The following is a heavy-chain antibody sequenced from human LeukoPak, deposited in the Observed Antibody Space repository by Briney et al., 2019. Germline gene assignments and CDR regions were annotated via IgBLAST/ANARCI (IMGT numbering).Heavy chain of an antibody. CDR1: GYSISGGHY. Sequence: SEPLSLTCAVSGYSISGGHYWAWVRQPPGKGLEWIGSIYHSGNTYYNASLKRRVSISVDTSKNQFSLKLTSMTAADTAIYYCARDTRYYYDSSGYFYLGFDYWGQGTLVTVSS. V-gene: IGHV4-38-2*02. CDR3: ARDTRYYYDSSGYFYLGFDY. CDR2: IYHSGNT. D-gene: IGHD3-22*01. J-gene: IGHJ4*02.